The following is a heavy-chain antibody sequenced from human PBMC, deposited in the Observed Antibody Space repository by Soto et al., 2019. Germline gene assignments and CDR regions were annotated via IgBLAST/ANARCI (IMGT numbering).Heavy chain of an antibody. D-gene: IGHD4-17*01. CDR2: IYHSGST. J-gene: IGHJ3*02. CDR3: ARRYGYAFDI. Sequence: SETLSLTCAVSGGSISSGGYSWSWIRQPPGKGLEWIGYIYHSGSTYYNPSLKSRVTISVDTSKNQFSLKLNSVTAADTAVYYCARRYGYAFDIWGQGTMVTVSS. CDR1: GGSISSGGYS. V-gene: IGHV4-30-2*02.